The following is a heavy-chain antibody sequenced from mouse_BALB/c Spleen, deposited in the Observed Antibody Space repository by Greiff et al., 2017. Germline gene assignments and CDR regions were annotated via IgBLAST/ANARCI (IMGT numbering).Heavy chain of an antibody. CDR3: AREGGDYAMDY. CDR2: ISSGGSYT. Sequence: EVKVVESGGGLVKPGGSLKLSCAASGFTFSSYTMSWVRQTPEKRLEWVATISSGGSYTYYPDSVKGRFTISRDNAKNTLYLQMSSLKSEDTAMYYCAREGGDYAMDYWGQGTSVTVSS. D-gene: IGHD1-1*02. V-gene: IGHV5-6-4*01. J-gene: IGHJ4*01. CDR1: GFTFSSYT.